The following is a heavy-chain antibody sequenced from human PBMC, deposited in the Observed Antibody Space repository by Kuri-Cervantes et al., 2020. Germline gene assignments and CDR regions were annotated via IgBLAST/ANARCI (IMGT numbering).Heavy chain of an antibody. CDR3: AKGLQLGQYSGWYLMGHYYYYGMDV. J-gene: IGHJ6*02. V-gene: IGHV3-30*01. Sequence: GESLKISCAASGFTFSSYAMHWVRQAPGKGLEWVAVISYDGSNKYYADSVKGRFTISRDNSKNTLYLQMNSLRAEDTAVYYCAKGLQLGQYSGWYLMGHYYYYGMDVWGQGTTVTVSS. D-gene: IGHD6-19*01. CDR2: ISYDGSNK. CDR1: GFTFSSYA.